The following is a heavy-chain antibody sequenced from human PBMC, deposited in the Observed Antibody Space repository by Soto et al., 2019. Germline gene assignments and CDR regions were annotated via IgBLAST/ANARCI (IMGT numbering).Heavy chain of an antibody. CDR2: ISGSGGST. J-gene: IGHJ3*02. Sequence: GGSLRLSCAASGFTFSSYAMSWVRQAPGKGLEWVSAISGSGGSTYYADSVKGRFTISRDNSKNTLYLQMNSLRAEDTAVYYCAKDRIVVVVAATGGDAFDIWGQGTMVTVSS. V-gene: IGHV3-23*01. CDR3: AKDRIVVVVAATGGDAFDI. CDR1: GFTFSSYA. D-gene: IGHD2-15*01.